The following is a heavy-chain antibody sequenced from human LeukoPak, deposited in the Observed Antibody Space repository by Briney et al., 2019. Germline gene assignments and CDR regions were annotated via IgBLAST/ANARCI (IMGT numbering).Heavy chain of an antibody. CDR2: ISSSSSYI. CDR1: GFTFSSYS. Sequence: GGSLRLSCVASGFTFSSYSMNWVRQAPGKGLEWVSSISSSSSYIYYADSVKGRFTISRDNAKNSLYLQMNSLRAEDTAVYYCARDRGSSAGNLDYWGQGTLVTVSS. V-gene: IGHV3-21*01. CDR3: ARDRGSSAGNLDY. D-gene: IGHD6-6*01. J-gene: IGHJ4*02.